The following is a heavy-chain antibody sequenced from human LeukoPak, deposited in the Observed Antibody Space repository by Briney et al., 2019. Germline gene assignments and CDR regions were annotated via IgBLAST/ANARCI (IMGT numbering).Heavy chain of an antibody. CDR2: ISSSGSTI. V-gene: IGHV3-48*03. CDR3: ARGGDDYYYYYMDV. CDR1: GFTFSSYE. J-gene: IGHJ6*03. D-gene: IGHD4-17*01. Sequence: GGSLRLSCAASGFTFSSYEMNWVRQAPGKGLEWVSYISSSGSTIYYADSVKGRFTISRDNAKNSLYLQMNSLRAEDTAVYYCARGGDDYYYYYMDVWGKGTTVTVSS.